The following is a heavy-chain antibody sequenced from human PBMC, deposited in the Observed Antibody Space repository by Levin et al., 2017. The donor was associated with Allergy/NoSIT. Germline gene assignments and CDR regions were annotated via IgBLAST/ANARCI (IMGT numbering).Heavy chain of an antibody. J-gene: IGHJ4*02. CDR3: ARSKYCSSTSCSNFDY. CDR1: GFTFSSYA. V-gene: IGHV3-30-3*01. D-gene: IGHD2-2*01. Sequence: GGSLRLSCAASGFTFSSYAMHWVRQAPGKGLEWVAVISYDGSNKYYADSVKGRFTISRDNSKNTLYLQMNSLRAEDTAVYYCARSKYCSSTSCSNFDYWGQGTLVTVSS. CDR2: ISYDGSNK.